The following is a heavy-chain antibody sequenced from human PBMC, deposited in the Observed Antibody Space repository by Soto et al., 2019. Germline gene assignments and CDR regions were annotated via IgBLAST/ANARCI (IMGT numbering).Heavy chain of an antibody. CDR2: IYWDDDK. CDR1: GFSLSTSGVG. V-gene: IGHV2-5*02. Sequence: QITLKESGPTLMKPTQTLTLTCTFSGFSLSTSGVGVGWIRQPPGKALEWLALIYWDDDKRYSPSLKSRLTITKXXSXHXXVLTTPNMDPVDTATYYCAHRRHDSGDYRSAYFDYWGQGTLVTVSS. CDR3: AHRRHDSGDYRSAYFDY. J-gene: IGHJ4*02. D-gene: IGHD4-17*01.